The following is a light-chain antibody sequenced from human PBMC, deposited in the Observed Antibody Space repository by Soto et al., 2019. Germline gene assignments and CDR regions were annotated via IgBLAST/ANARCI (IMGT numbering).Light chain of an antibody. CDR2: GAS. CDR1: QSVSSN. V-gene: IGKV3-20*01. J-gene: IGKJ5*01. Sequence: EIVMTQSPATLSVSPGERATLSCRASQSVSSNLAWYQQKPGQAPRLLIYGASSRATGIPDRFSGSGSGTDFSLTISRLETEDFAVYDCQQHGDSPITFGQGTRLEIK. CDR3: QQHGDSPIT.